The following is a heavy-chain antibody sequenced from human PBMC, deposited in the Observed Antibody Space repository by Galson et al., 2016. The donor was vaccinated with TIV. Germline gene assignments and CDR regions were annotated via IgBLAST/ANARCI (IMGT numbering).Heavy chain of an antibody. CDR1: GYTFTGYF. D-gene: IGHD1-1*01. Sequence: SVKVSCKASGYTFTGYFMHWVRQAPGQGFEWMGWINPNSGGTNFAQKFQDRVTMTRDTSINPVYMEVSRLKTDDAALYYCARDRRRGYLSYNGIDVWGQGTTVIVAS. J-gene: IGHJ6*02. CDR2: INPNSGGT. CDR3: ARDRRRGYLSYNGIDV. V-gene: IGHV1-2*02.